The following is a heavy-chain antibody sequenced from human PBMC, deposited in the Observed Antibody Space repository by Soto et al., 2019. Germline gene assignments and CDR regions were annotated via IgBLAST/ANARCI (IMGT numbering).Heavy chain of an antibody. CDR2: ISGSEDNI. J-gene: IGHJ6*02. V-gene: IGHV3-23*01. CDR1: GFTVSSYY. CDR3: AKDLHWFAMDV. Sequence: GGSLRLSCAVSGFTVSSYYMDWVRQAPGKGLEWVAVISGSEDNIHYADSVKGRFTISGDNSMNTLYLQMNSLRADDTAIYYCAKDLHWFAMDVWGQGTTVTVS. D-gene: IGHD3-10*01.